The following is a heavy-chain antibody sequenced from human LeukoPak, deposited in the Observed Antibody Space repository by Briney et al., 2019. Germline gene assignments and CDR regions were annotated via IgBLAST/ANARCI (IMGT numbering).Heavy chain of an antibody. CDR2: IKQDGSEK. CDR1: GFTFSSYW. D-gene: IGHD2-2*01. Sequence: QPGGSLRLSCAASGFTFSSYWMSWVRQAPGKGLEWVANIKQDGSEKYYVDSVEGRFTISRDNAKNSLYLQMNSLRAEDTAVYYCARYIVVVPAARAGWFDPWGQGTLVTVSS. CDR3: ARYIVVVPAARAGWFDP. J-gene: IGHJ5*02. V-gene: IGHV3-7*01.